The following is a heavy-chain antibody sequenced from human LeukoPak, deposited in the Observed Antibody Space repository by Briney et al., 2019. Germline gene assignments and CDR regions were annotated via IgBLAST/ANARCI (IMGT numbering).Heavy chain of an antibody. J-gene: IGHJ6*03. D-gene: IGHD3-22*01. CDR3: ARGTPYYYDSSGYFDYYYMDV. V-gene: IGHV3-23*01. CDR1: GFTFSSYA. CDR2: ISGSGGST. Sequence: GGSLRLSCAASGFTFSSYAMSWVRQAPGKGLEWVSAISGSGGSTYYADSVKGRFTISRDNSKNTLYLQMNSLRAEDTAVYYCARGTPYYYDSSGYFDYYYMDVWGKGTTVTVSS.